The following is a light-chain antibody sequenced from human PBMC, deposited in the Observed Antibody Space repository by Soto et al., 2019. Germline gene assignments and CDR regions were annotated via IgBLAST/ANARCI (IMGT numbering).Light chain of an antibody. CDR1: QTVIRN. CDR3: QQYGSSPRWT. V-gene: IGKV3-20*01. CDR2: GAS. Sequence: EIVITQSPATLSVYTGERATLSSKASQTVIRNLAWYQQKPGQTPRLLIFGASTRAPGIPDRFSGSGSGTDFTLSISRLEPEDFAVYYCQQYGSSPRWTFGEGTKVDIK. J-gene: IGKJ1*01.